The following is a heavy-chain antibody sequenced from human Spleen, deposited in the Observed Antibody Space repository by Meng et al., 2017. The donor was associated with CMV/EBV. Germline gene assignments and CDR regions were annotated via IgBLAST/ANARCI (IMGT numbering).Heavy chain of an antibody. CDR2: INHSEST. D-gene: IGHD2-15*01. Sequence: SETLSLTCAVYGESFGAYYWSWIRQPPGKGLEWIGEINHSESTNYNPSLKSRVTMSVDTSKNQFSLKLSSVTAADTAMYYCARGRAADAFDIWGQGTMVTVSS. CDR1: GESFGAYY. J-gene: IGHJ3*02. V-gene: IGHV4-34*01. CDR3: ARGRAADAFDI.